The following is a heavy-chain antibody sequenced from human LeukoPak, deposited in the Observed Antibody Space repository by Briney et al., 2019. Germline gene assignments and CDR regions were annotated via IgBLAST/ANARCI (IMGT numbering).Heavy chain of an antibody. CDR3: ARSVGSYYGDF. CDR2: ITSSSSFT. D-gene: IGHD4-11*01. J-gene: IGHJ4*02. V-gene: IGHV3-21*06. CDR1: GFTFSTYT. Sequence: PGGSLRLSCAASGFTFSTYTMSWVRQAPGKGLEWVSSITSSSSFTYYADSMKGRFTISRDNAKNLLYLQMNSLRVEDTAVYHCARSVGSYYGDFWGQGTLVTVSS.